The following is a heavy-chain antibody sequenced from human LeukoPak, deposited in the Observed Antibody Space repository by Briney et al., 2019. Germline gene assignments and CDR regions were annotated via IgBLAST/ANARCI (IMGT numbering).Heavy chain of an antibody. J-gene: IGHJ5*02. CDR2: INTNTGNP. V-gene: IGHV7-4-1*02. D-gene: IGHD5-12*01. CDR3: ARGGRGYSGYDYRS. CDR1: GYTFTSYA. Sequence: ASVKVSCKASGYTFTSYAMNWVRQAPGQGLEWMGWINTNTGNPTYAQGFTGRFVFSLDTSVSTAYLQISSLKAEDTAVYYRARGGRGYSGYDYRSWGQGTLVTVSS.